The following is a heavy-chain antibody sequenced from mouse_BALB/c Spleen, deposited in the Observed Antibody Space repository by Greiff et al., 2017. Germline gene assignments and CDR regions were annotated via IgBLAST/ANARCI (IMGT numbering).Heavy chain of an antibody. CDR2: ISSGSSTI. CDR3: ARDYDGYYWYFDV. V-gene: IGHV5-17*02. Sequence: EVQLVESGGGLVQPGGSRKLSCAASGFTFSSFGMHWVRQAPEKGLEWVAYISSGSSTIYYADTVKGRFTISRDNPKNTLFLQMTSLRSEDTAMYYCARDYDGYYWYFDVWGAGTTVTVSS. D-gene: IGHD2-3*01. J-gene: IGHJ1*01. CDR1: GFTFSSFG.